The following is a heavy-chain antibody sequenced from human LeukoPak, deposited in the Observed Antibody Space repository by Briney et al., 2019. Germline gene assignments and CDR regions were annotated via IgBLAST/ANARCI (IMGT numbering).Heavy chain of an antibody. V-gene: IGHV1-8*02. CDR2: MNPHSGKT. Sequence: AAVKVSCKSSGYTFNGYYMHWVRQATGQGLEWMGWMNPHSGKTGYAQNFQGRVTMTRDTSISTAYMELSSLRSEDTAVYYCARLSSHYGDYKVDPWGQGTLVTVSS. D-gene: IGHD4-17*01. CDR3: ARLSSHYGDYKVDP. J-gene: IGHJ5*02. CDR1: GYTFNGYY.